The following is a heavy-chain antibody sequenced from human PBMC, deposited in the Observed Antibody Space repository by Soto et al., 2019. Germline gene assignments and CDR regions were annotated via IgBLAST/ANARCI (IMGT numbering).Heavy chain of an antibody. CDR2: INGGSGHT. J-gene: IGHJ5*02. V-gene: IGHV1-3*01. CDR3: ARVLTPNWFDP. D-gene: IGHD2-15*01. Sequence: ASVKASCKTSGYAFTNSTIHWVRQAPGQSLEWMGWINGGSGHTRYSQKFQARVTLTKDTSASSAYMELSSLRSEDTAVYYCARVLTPNWFDPCGQVPLVTVSS. CDR1: GYAFTNST.